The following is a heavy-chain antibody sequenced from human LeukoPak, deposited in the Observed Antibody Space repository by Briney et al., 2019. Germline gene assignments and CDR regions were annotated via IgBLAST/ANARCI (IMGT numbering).Heavy chain of an antibody. CDR3: ARDRNPGYCSSTSCSLRFDY. Sequence: SVKVSCKASGGTFSSYTISWVRQAPGQGLEWMGRIIPILGIANYAQKFQGRVTTTADKSTSTAYMELSSLRSEDTAVYYCARDRNPGYCSSTSCSLRFDYWGQGTLVTVSS. CDR2: IIPILGIA. CDR1: GGTFSSYT. J-gene: IGHJ4*02. V-gene: IGHV1-69*04. D-gene: IGHD2-2*01.